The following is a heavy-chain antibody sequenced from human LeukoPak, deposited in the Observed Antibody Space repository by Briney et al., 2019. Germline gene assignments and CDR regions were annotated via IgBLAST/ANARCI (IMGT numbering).Heavy chain of an antibody. CDR2: ISSSSSYI. CDR3: ASNSGSYSPYDY. Sequence: GGSLRLSCAASGFTFSSYSMNWVRQAPGKGLEWVSSISSSSSYIYYADSVKGRFTISRDNAKNSLYLQMNSLRAEDTAVYYCASNSGSYSPYDYWGQRTLVTVSS. D-gene: IGHD1-26*01. J-gene: IGHJ4*02. CDR1: GFTFSSYS. V-gene: IGHV3-21*01.